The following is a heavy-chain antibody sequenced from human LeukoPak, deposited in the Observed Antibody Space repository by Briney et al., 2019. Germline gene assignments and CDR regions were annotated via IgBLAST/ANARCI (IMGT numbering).Heavy chain of an antibody. V-gene: IGHV3-21*01. CDR2: ISSSSIYV. CDR3: ARGKYSSGWFDY. D-gene: IGHD6-19*01. J-gene: IGHJ4*02. Sequence: GGSLRLSCAASGFTFSDYDMNWVRQAPGKGLEWVSSISSSSIYVSYADSVKGRFTISRDNAKNSLYLQMNSLRAEDTAVYYCARGKYSSGWFDYWGQGTLVTVSS. CDR1: GFTFSDYD.